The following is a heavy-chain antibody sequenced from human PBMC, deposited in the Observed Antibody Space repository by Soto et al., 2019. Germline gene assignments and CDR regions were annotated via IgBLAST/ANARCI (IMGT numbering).Heavy chain of an antibody. D-gene: IGHD6-13*01. CDR3: ARDTAAAGVDY. V-gene: IGHV3-53*01. Sequence: PGGSLRLSCAASGFTVSSNYMSWVRQAPGKGLEWVSVIYGGGSTYQADSVKGRFTMSRDNSKNTLYLQMNSLRAEDTAVYYCARDTAAAGVDYWGQGTLVTVSS. CDR2: IYGGGST. J-gene: IGHJ4*02. CDR1: GFTVSSNY.